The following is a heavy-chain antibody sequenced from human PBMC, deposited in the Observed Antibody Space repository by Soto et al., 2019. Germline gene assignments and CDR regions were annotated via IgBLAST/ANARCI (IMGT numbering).Heavy chain of an antibody. CDR1: GGTFSSYA. CDR2: IIPIFGTA. J-gene: IGHJ4*02. CDR3: ARDRGSWSRNFDY. Sequence: SVKVSCRASGGTFSSYAISWVRQAPGQGLEWMGGIIPIFGTANYAQKFQGRVTITADESTSTAYMELSSLRSEDMAVYYCARDRGSWSRNFDYWGQGTLVTVSS. V-gene: IGHV1-69*13. D-gene: IGHD6-13*01.